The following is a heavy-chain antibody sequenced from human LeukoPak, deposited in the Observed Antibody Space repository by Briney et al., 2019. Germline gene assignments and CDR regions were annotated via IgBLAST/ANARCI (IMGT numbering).Heavy chain of an antibody. CDR2: INHSGST. CDR3: AISNLGFWSGYYTGHWFDP. CDR1: GGSFSGYH. J-gene: IGHJ5*02. V-gene: IGHV4-34*01. Sequence: PSETLSLTCAVYGGSFSGYHWSWIRQPPGKGLEWIGEINHSGSTNYNPSLKSRVTISVDTSKNQFSLKLSSVTAADTAVYYCAISNLGFWSGYYTGHWFDPWGQGTLVTVSS. D-gene: IGHD3-3*01.